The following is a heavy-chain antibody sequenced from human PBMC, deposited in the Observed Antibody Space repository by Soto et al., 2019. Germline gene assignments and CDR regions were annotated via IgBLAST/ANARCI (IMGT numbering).Heavy chain of an antibody. CDR2: ISRSSSTI. V-gene: IGHV3-48*01. J-gene: IGHJ4*02. D-gene: IGHD2-21*01. CDR3: ARDLAVSIPDY. CDR1: GFTLSRYS. Sequence: EVQLVESGGGLVQPGGSLRLSCVASGFTLSRYSMNWVRQAPGKGLEWVSYISRSSSTIYYADSVKGRFTISRDNAENSLYLQMNRLRAEDTAVYYCARDLAVSIPDYWGQGTRVTVSS.